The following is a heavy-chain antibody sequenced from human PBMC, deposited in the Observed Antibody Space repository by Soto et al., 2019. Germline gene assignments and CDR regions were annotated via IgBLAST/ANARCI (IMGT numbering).Heavy chain of an antibody. CDR2: ISYDGGNK. CDR1: GFTFNTYG. CDR3: ARAHSSGWYNFDY. J-gene: IGHJ4*02. D-gene: IGHD6-19*01. Sequence: QVHLVESGGGVVQPGRSLRLSCAASGFTFNTYGMHWVRQAPAKGLEWVAAISYDGGNKYSADSVKGRFTISRDNSKNTLYLPMNSLTTEDTAIYYCARAHSSGWYNFDYWGQGTLVTVSS. V-gene: IGHV3-30*03.